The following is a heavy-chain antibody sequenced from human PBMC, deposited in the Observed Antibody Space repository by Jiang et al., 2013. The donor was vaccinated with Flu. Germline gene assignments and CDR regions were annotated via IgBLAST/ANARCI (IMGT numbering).Heavy chain of an antibody. CDR2: IIPMFGTV. D-gene: IGHD4-17*01. CDR3: ARATTVTTLGNWFDP. V-gene: IGHV1-69*06. Sequence: EVKKPGSSVKVSCKASGDTLSSYTINWVRQAPGQGPEWMGWIIPMFGTVNYAQKFQGRVTITADKTTNTAYMELSSLRSEDTAAYYCARATTVTTLGNWFDPWGQGTLVTVSS. CDR1: GDTLSSYT. J-gene: IGHJ5*02.